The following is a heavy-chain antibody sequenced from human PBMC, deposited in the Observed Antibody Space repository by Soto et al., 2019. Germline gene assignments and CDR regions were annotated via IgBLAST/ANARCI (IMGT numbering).Heavy chain of an antibody. Sequence: SETLSLTCAVSGGSINSGGYSWTWIRQPPGKGLEWIGYIFHTGSTFYNSSLKTRVTISVDRSKNQFSLKLRSVTETDTAVYYCARVKVGDLFRFNWFFDLWGRGTLVTVSS. CDR3: ARVKVGDLFRFNWFFDL. V-gene: IGHV4-30-2*01. CDR2: IFHTGST. J-gene: IGHJ2*01. D-gene: IGHD3-3*01. CDR1: GGSINSGGYS.